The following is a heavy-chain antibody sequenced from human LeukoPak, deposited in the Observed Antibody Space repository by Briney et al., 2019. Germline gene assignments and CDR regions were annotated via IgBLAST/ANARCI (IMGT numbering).Heavy chain of an antibody. CDR2: IWYDGSNK. CDR1: GFTFKNYG. D-gene: IGHD1-7*01. V-gene: IGHV3-33*01. CDR3: ARGSGTTDWYFDL. J-gene: IGHJ2*01. Sequence: GGSLRLSCAASGFTFKNYGMDWVRQAPGKGLEWVAIIWYDGSNKYYADSVKGRFTISRDNSKNTLYLQMNGLRAEDTAVYYCARGSGTTDWYFDLWGRGTQVTVSS.